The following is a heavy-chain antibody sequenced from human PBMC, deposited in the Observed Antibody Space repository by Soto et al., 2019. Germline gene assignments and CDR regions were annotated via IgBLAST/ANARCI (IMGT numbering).Heavy chain of an antibody. V-gene: IGHV1-8*01. CDR3: ARERRVGWIAARRGWFDP. D-gene: IGHD6-6*01. CDR1: GYTFTSYD. CDR2: MNPNSGNT. J-gene: IGHJ5*02. Sequence: GASVKVSCKASGYTFTSYDINWVRQATGQGLEWMGWMNPNSGNTGYAQKFQGRVTMTRNTSISTAYMELSSLRSEDTAVYYCARERRVGWIAARRGWFDPWGQGTLVTV.